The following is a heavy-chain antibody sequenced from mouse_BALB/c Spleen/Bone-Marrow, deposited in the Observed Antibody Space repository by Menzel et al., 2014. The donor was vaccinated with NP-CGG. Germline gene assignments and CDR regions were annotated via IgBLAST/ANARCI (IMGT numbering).Heavy chain of an antibody. Sequence: EVQLQQSGTVLARPGAAVKMSCKASGYTFSNYWMHWVKQRPGQGLEWIGTIYLGNSDTTYNQKFKGKAKLTAVTSTSTAYMELSSLTNEDSAVYYCTTLARNDFDYWGQGTTLTVSS. CDR2: IYLGNSDT. J-gene: IGHJ2*01. D-gene: IGHD3-1*01. CDR1: GYTFSNYW. CDR3: TTLARNDFDY. V-gene: IGHV1-5*01.